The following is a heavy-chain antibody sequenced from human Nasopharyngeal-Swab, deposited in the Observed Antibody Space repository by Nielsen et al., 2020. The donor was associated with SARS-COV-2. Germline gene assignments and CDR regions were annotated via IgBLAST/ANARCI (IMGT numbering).Heavy chain of an antibody. Sequence: GRSLRLSCAASGFTFSSYWMSWVRQAPGKGLEWVANIKQDGSEKYYVDSVKGRFTISRDNAKNSLYLQMNSLRAEDTAVYYCARALTTVVTYYYYYMDVWGKGTTVTVSS. J-gene: IGHJ6*03. D-gene: IGHD4-23*01. CDR2: IKQDGSEK. V-gene: IGHV3-7*01. CDR3: ARALTTVVTYYYYYMDV. CDR1: GFTFSSYW.